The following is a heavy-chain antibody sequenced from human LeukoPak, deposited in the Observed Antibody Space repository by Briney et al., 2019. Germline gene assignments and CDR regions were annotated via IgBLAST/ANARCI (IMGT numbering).Heavy chain of an antibody. J-gene: IGHJ4*02. D-gene: IGHD6-19*01. V-gene: IGHV3-74*01. CDR3: ARDPTAVNNLPSYYFDY. CDR2: INSDGSWT. Sequence: GGSLRLSCAASGNYWMHWVRQAPGKGLLWVSHINSDGSWTTYADSVKGRFTLSCDNSKNTLYLQMNSLSPEDTAVYYCARDPTAVNNLPSYYFDYWGQGTLVTVSS. CDR1: GNYW.